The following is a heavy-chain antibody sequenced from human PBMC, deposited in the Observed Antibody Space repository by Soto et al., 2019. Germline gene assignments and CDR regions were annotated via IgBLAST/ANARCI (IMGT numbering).Heavy chain of an antibody. D-gene: IGHD3-3*01. CDR2: ISPYNGNA. V-gene: IGHV1-18*01. CDR3: ARDRDPPLFGSGYQHYLDY. J-gene: IGHJ4*02. Sequence: QVQLVQSGAEVKKPGASVKVACKTSGYTFTSYGISWVRQAPGQGLEWMGWISPYNGNASSTQKLQGRVTMTTDTSSSTAYMELRSLKYADTAVYYCARDRDPPLFGSGYQHYLDYWGQGTLVTVSS. CDR1: GYTFTSYG.